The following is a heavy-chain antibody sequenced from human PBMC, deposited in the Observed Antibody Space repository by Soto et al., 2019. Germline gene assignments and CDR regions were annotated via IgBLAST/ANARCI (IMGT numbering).Heavy chain of an antibody. D-gene: IGHD5-18*01. CDR3: ARIQPEYSYGYMFDP. CDR1: GGSISSYY. CDR2: IYYSGST. V-gene: IGHV4-59*08. J-gene: IGHJ5*02. Sequence: SETLSLTYTVSGGSISSYYWSWIRQPPGKGLEWIGYIYYSGSTNYNPSLKSRVTISVDTSKNQFSLKLSSVTAADTAVYYCARIQPEYSYGYMFDPWGQGTLVTVSS.